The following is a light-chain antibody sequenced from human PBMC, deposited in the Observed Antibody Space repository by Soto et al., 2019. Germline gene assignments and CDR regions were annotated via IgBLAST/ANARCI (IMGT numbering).Light chain of an antibody. CDR2: DAS. CDR3: QQRYTWPS. CDR1: QSASNY. Sequence: ETVLTQSPVTLSLSPGERATLSCRASQSASNYLAWYQQKPGQAPRLLIYDASNRATGVPARFSGSGSGTDFTLTISSLEPEDFAVYYSQQRYTWPSFGPGTRVDLK. J-gene: IGKJ3*01. V-gene: IGKV3-11*01.